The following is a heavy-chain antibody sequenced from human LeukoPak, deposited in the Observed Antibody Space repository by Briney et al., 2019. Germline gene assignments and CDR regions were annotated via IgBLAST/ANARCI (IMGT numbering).Heavy chain of an antibody. J-gene: IGHJ4*02. V-gene: IGHV3-33*08. CDR3: ARSTATTHGYFEY. D-gene: IGHD4-17*01. CDR2: IWYDGSNK. CDR1: GFTSSSYA. Sequence: GGSLRLSCAASGFTSSSYAMNWVRQAPGKGLEWVAVIWYDGSNKYYADSVKGRFAISRDNSKNTVDLQMNSLRAGDTAVYHCARSTATTHGYFEYWGQGTLVTVSS.